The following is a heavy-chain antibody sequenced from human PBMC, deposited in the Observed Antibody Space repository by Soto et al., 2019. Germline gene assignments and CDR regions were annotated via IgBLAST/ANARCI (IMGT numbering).Heavy chain of an antibody. Sequence: PSETLSLTCTVSGGSISSSSYYWGWIRQPPGKGLEWIGSIYYSGSTYYNPSLKSRVTISVDTSKNQFSLKLSSVTAADTAVYYCARQLVRGAFDSWGQGTMVTVSS. CDR3: ARQLVRGAFDS. CDR1: GGSISSSSYY. CDR2: IYYSGST. J-gene: IGHJ3*02. D-gene: IGHD3-10*01. V-gene: IGHV4-39*01.